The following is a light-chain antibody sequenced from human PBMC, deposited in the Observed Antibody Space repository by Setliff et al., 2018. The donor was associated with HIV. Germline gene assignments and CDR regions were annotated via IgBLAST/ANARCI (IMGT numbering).Light chain of an antibody. CDR1: SRDVGDYNY. CDR3: SSYAITNTLP. Sequence: QSVLAQPRSVSGSPGQSVTISCTGTSRDVGDYNYVSWYQQYPGKAPKLIIYDVYKRPSGVPDRLSGSKSGNTASLTISGLQAEDEADYYCSSYAITNTLPFGTGTKVTVL. CDR2: DVY. J-gene: IGLJ1*01. V-gene: IGLV2-11*01.